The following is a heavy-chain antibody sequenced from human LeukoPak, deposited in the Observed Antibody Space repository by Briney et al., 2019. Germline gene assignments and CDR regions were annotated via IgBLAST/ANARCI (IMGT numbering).Heavy chain of an antibody. CDR1: GGSFSGYY. CDR3: ARGLTDFDY. V-gene: IGHV4-34*01. Sequence: SETLSLTCAVYGGSFSGYYWSWIRQPPGKGLEWIGEINHSGSTNYNPSLKSRVTISVDTSKNLFSLKLSSVTAADTAVYYCARGLTDFDYWGQGTLVTVSS. D-gene: IGHD4/OR15-4a*01. J-gene: IGHJ4*02. CDR2: INHSGST.